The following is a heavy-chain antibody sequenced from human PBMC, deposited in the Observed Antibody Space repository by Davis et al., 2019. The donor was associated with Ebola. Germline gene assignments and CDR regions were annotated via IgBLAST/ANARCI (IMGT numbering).Heavy chain of an antibody. V-gene: IGHV3-9*01. CDR2: LSWNSGSSGSI. CDR3: ARDTDIGR. Sequence: SLKISCAASGFTFDRYALHWVRQAPGKGLEWVSGLSWNSGSSGSIDYADSVKGRFTISRDNAKNSLYLQMNSLRAEDTAVYYCARDTDIGRWGQGTLVTVSS. J-gene: IGHJ4*02. CDR1: GFTFDRYA.